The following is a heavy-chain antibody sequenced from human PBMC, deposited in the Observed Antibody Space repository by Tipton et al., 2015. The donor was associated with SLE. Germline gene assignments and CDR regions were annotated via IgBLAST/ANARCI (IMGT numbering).Heavy chain of an antibody. CDR3: ARAELPDDTAEDY. CDR2: ISYDGSNK. Sequence: RSLRLSCAASGFTFSSYAMHWVRQAPGKGLEWVAVISYDGSNKYYADSVKGRFTISRDNSKNTLYLQMNSLRAEDTAVYYCARAELPDDTAEDYWGQGTLVTVSS. CDR1: GFTFSSYA. D-gene: IGHD5-18*01. J-gene: IGHJ4*02. V-gene: IGHV3-30*04.